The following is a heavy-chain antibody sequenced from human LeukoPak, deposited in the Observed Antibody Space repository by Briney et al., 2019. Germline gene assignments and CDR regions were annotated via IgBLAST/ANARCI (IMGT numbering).Heavy chain of an antibody. CDR1: GFTFSDYY. CDR3: ARDRTSGWFSDS. Sequence: GSLRLSCAASGFTFSDYYMSWIRQAPGKGLEWVANIKQDGNEKYYVDSVKGRFTISRDNAKNSLYLQMNSLRVEDTAVYYCARDRTSGWFSDSWGQGVLVTVSS. D-gene: IGHD6-19*01. CDR2: IKQDGNEK. V-gene: IGHV3-7*01. J-gene: IGHJ4*02.